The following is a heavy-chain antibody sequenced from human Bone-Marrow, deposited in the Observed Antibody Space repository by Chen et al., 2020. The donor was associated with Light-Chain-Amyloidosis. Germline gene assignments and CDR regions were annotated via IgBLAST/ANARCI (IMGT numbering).Heavy chain of an antibody. Sequence: EVQLVESGGGLVQPGGSLRLSCATSGFNFSSFGMSWVRQAPGKGLEWVSTVSGSTVSTYYAGAVKGRFIISRDNSKSTLYLQMNSLRAGDTAVYFCTRKGGYFDFWGQGSLVGVSS. V-gene: IGHV3-23*04. CDR3: TRKGGYFDF. J-gene: IGHJ4*02. CDR1: GFNFSSFG. D-gene: IGHD3-10*01. CDR2: VSGSTVST.